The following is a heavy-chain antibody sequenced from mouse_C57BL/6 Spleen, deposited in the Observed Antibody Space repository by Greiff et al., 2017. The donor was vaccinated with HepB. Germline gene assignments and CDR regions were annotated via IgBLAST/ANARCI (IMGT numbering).Heavy chain of an antibody. J-gene: IGHJ4*01. CDR1: GYTFTSYW. CDR2: IDPSDSET. CDR3: ASVHGYEGLDY. Sequence: QVQLKQPGAELVRPGSSVKLSCKASGYTFTSYWMHWVKQRPIQGLEWIGNIDPSDSETHYNQKFKDKATLTVDKSSSTAYMQLSSLASEDSAVYYCASVHGYEGLDYWGQGTSVTVSS. D-gene: IGHD2-2*01. V-gene: IGHV1-52*01.